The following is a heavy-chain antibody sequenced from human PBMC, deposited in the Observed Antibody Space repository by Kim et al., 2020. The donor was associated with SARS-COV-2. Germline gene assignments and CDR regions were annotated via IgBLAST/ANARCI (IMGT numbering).Heavy chain of an antibody. Sequence: SETLSLTCAVYGGSFSGYYWSWIRQPPGKGLEWVGDINHSGSTNYNPSLKSRVIISVDTSTNQFSLKLSSVTAEDTAVYYCAGGVSAVGSDYYYYYCIDVWGQGTTVTVSS. V-gene: IGHV4-34*01. D-gene: IGHD6-13*01. CDR1: GGSFSGYY. CDR2: INHSGST. J-gene: IGHJ6*02. CDR3: AGGVSAVGSDYYYYYCIDV.